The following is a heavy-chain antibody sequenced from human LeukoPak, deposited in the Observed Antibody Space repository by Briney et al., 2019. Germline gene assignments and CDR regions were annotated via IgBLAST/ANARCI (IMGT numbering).Heavy chain of an antibody. CDR2: ISGSGGST. CDR1: GFTFSSYA. D-gene: IGHD2-15*01. Sequence: QPGGSLRLSCAASGFTFSSYAMSWVRQAPGKGLEWVSAISGSGGSTYYADSVKGRFTVSRDNSKNTLYLQMNSLRAEDTAVYYCANHILGYCSGGSCANFDHWGQGTLVTVSS. J-gene: IGHJ4*02. V-gene: IGHV3-23*01. CDR3: ANHILGYCSGGSCANFDH.